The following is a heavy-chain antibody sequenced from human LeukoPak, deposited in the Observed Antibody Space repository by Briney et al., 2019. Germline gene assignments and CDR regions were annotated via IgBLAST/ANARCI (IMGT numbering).Heavy chain of an antibody. CDR1: GFTFSSYA. D-gene: IGHD5-12*01. CDR2: ISGSVDDT. Sequence: GGSLRLSCAASGFTFSSYAMSSGRDGPGGGLEWVSAISGSVDDTYYADSVKGRFPISRDNSKNTLYLQMNSLTAEDTAVYYCAKDLGIVVTIVDYWGQGTLVTVSS. J-gene: IGHJ4*02. CDR3: AKDLGIVVTIVDY. V-gene: IGHV3-23*01.